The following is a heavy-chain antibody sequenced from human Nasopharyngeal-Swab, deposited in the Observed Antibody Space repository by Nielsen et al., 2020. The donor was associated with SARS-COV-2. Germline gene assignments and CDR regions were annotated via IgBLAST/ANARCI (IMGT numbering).Heavy chain of an antibody. CDR1: GGSSSGYY. CDR3: ARAYDYVWGSYRYKLDAFDI. J-gene: IGHJ3*02. CDR2: IIHSGST. Sequence: SETLSLTFAVYGGSSSGYYWSWIRQLPGKGLEWIGEIIHSGSTNYNPSLKSRVTISVDTSKNQFSLKLSSVTAADTAVYYCARAYDYVWGSYRYKLDAFDIWGQGTMVTVSS. D-gene: IGHD3-16*02. V-gene: IGHV4-34*12.